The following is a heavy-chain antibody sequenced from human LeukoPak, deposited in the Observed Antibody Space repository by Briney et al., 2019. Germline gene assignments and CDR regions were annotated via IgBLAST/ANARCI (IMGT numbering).Heavy chain of an antibody. CDR2: IWDAGGNK. V-gene: IGHV3-33*01. CDR3: ARDSGAGPRDY. CDR1: GFTFSSSG. J-gene: IGHJ4*02. D-gene: IGHD6-19*01. Sequence: PGRSLRLSCAASGFTFSSSGMHWVRQAPGKGLEWVAVIWDAGGNKYYADSVKGRFTISRDNSKNTLYLQMNSLRAEDTAVYYCARDSGAGPRDYWGQGTLVTVSS.